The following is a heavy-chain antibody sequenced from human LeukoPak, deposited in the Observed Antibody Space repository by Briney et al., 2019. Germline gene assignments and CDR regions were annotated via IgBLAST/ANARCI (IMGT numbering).Heavy chain of an antibody. V-gene: IGHV4-30-2*01. CDR1: GGSISSGGYY. CDR3: ARGLVLNFDY. J-gene: IGHJ4*02. D-gene: IGHD6-6*01. Sequence: SETLSLTCTVSGGSISSGGYYWSWIRQPPGKGLEWIGYIYHSGSTYYNPSLKSRVTISVDRSKNQFSLKLSSVTAADTAVYYCARGLVLNFDYWGQGTLVTVSS. CDR2: IYHSGST.